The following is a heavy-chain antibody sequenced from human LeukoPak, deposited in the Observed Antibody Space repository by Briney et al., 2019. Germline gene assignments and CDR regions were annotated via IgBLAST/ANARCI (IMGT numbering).Heavy chain of an antibody. CDR3: ARGSRTRGTMVRGVGYGMDV. V-gene: IGHV1-8*01. J-gene: IGHJ6*02. CDR1: GYTFTSYD. D-gene: IGHD3-10*01. CDR2: MNPNSGNT. Sequence: ASVKVSCKASGYTFTSYDINWVRQATEQGLEWMGWMNPNSGNTGYAQKFQSRVTMTRNTSISTAYMELSSLRSEDTAVYYCARGSRTRGTMVRGVGYGMDVWGQGTTVTVSS.